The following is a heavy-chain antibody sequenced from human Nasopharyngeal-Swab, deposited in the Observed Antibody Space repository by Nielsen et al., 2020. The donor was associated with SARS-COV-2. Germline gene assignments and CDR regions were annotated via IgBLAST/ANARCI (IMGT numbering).Heavy chain of an antibody. V-gene: IGHV1-46*01. CDR3: AREEAVAGRIDY. CDR2: INPSGGST. Sequence: ASVKVSCKASGYTFTSYYMHGVRQARGQGREWMGIINPSGGSTSYAQKFQGRVTMTRDTATSTVYMELSSLRSEDTAVYYCAREEAVAGRIDYWGQGTLVTVSS. D-gene: IGHD6-19*01. J-gene: IGHJ4*02. CDR1: GYTFTSYY.